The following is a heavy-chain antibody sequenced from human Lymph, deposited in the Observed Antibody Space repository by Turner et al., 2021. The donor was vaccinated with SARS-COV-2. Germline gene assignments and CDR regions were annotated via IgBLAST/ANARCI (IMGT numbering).Heavy chain of an antibody. J-gene: IGHJ4*02. CDR1: GYSFTNYW. CDR2: SYPRDSDT. CDR3: DRLLTSRRYFDY. V-gene: IGHV5-51*01. Sequence: ELQLVQSGAVVTKSGEALKISCKGSGYSFTNYWIGWVRQMPGKGLERMVISYPRDSDTRYSPSFQCQVTISADKAITTAYQQWSSLKASDTAMYYCDRLLTSRRYFDYWGQGTLVTVSS. D-gene: IGHD3-9*01.